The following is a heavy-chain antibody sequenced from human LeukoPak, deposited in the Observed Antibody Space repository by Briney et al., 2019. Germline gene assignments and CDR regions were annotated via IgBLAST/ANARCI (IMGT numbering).Heavy chain of an antibody. CDR2: INNNGGST. J-gene: IGHJ4*02. Sequence: GGSLRLSCSASGFTFSRCAMHWVRQAPGKGLEYVSAINNNGGSTYYADSVKGRFTISRDNSKNTLYLQMSSLRAEDTAVYYCVERDGSGSYDYWGQGTLVTVSS. CDR3: VERDGSGSYDY. CDR1: GFTFSRCA. D-gene: IGHD3-10*01. V-gene: IGHV3-64D*06.